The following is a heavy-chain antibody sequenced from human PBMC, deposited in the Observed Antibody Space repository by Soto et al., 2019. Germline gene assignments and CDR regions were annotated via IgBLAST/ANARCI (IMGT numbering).Heavy chain of an antibody. J-gene: IGHJ5*02. Sequence: SGPTLVNPTQTLTLTCTFSGFSLSTSGMRVSWIRQPPGKALEWLARIDWDDDKLYSTSLKTRLTISKDTSKNQVVLTMTNMDPVDTATYYCARSIVAAGNRWFDPWGQGTLVTVSS. V-gene: IGHV2-70*04. D-gene: IGHD6-13*01. CDR2: IDWDDDK. CDR1: GFSLSTSGMR. CDR3: ARSIVAAGNRWFDP.